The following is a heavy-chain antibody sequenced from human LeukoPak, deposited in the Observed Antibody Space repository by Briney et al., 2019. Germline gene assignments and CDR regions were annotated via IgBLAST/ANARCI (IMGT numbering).Heavy chain of an antibody. CDR1: GFTFNNYG. CDR2: ISWNGGST. CDR3: ARGGSSWYYYYMDV. V-gene: IGHV3-20*01. D-gene: IGHD6-13*01. Sequence: GGSLRLSCAASGFTFNNYGMSWVRQAPGKGLEWVAGISWNGGSTGYADSVKGRFTISRDNAKNSLYLQMNSLRAEDTALYHCARGGSSWYYYYMDVWGKGSTLTVSS. J-gene: IGHJ6*03.